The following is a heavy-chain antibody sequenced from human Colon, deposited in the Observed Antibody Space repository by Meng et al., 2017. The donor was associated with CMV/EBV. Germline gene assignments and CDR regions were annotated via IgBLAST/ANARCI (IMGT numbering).Heavy chain of an antibody. Sequence: ASVKVSCKASGYTFNGYYMHWVRQAPGQGLEWMGRITPMFDKPAYAQIFRGRVTMTADRSTYTVSMELTSLRSDDTAVYYCARDRTHDGMDVWGQGTTVTVSS. D-gene: IGHD1/OR15-1a*01. CDR1: GYTFNGYY. V-gene: IGHV1-2*06. J-gene: IGHJ6*02. CDR3: ARDRTHDGMDV. CDR2: ITPMFDKP.